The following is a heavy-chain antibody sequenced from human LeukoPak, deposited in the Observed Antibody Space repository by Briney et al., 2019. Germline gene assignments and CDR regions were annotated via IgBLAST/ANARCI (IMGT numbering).Heavy chain of an antibody. CDR2: MNPNSGNT. CDR1: GYTFTSYD. Sequence: ASVKVSCKASGYTFTSYDINWVRQATGQGLEWMGWMNPNSGNTGYAQKFQGRVTMTRNTSISTAYMELSSLRSEDTAVYYCASAYYYGSGSYYTSFDYYYGMDVWGQGTTVTVSS. V-gene: IGHV1-8*01. CDR3: ASAYYYGSGSYYTSFDYYYGMDV. D-gene: IGHD3-10*01. J-gene: IGHJ6*02.